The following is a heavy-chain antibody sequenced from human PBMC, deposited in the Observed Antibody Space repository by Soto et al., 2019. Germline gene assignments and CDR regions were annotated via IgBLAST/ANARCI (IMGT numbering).Heavy chain of an antibody. CDR3: ARDNDYGDYIDD. D-gene: IGHD4-17*01. Sequence: QVQLVESGGGVVQPGRSLRLSCAASGFTFSSYAMHWGRQAPGKGLEWVAVISYDGSNKYYADSVKGRFTISRDNSKNSLYLQMNSLRAEDTAVYYCARDNDYGDYIDDWGQGTLVTVA. CDR1: GFTFSSYA. J-gene: IGHJ4*02. V-gene: IGHV3-30-3*01. CDR2: ISYDGSNK.